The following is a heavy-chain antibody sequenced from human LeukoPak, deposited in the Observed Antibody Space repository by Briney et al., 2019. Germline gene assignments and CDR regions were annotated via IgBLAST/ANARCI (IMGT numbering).Heavy chain of an antibody. CDR1: GFTFSSYA. J-gene: IGHJ4*02. V-gene: IGHV3-23*01. CDR3: AKDRFVVVPAVILVDY. Sequence: GGSLRLSCAASGFTFSSYAMSWVRQAPGRGLEWVSAISGSGGSTYYADSVKGRFTISRDNSKNTLYLQMNSLRAEDTAVYYCAKDRFVVVPAVILVDYWGQGTLVTVSS. D-gene: IGHD2-2*01. CDR2: ISGSGGST.